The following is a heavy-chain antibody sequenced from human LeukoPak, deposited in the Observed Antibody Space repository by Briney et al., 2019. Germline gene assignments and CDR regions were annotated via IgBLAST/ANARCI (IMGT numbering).Heavy chain of an antibody. Sequence: SETLSLTCSVSGGSLINYYWSWIRQPPGKGLEWIGFIYYSGSTDYNPSLKSRVTLSVDTSKNQFSLKLSSVTAADTAVFYCARENSGSYREFDYWGQGTLVTVSS. V-gene: IGHV4-59*12. J-gene: IGHJ4*02. CDR2: IYYSGST. CDR3: ARENSGSYREFDY. D-gene: IGHD1-26*01. CDR1: GGSLINYY.